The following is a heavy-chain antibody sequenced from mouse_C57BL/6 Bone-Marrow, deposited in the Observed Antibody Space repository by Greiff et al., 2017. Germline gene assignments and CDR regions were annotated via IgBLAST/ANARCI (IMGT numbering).Heavy chain of an antibody. CDR3: ARDGIYYYGSGYFDV. CDR2: IYPGSGNT. Sequence: QVQLQQSGPELVKPGASVKISCKASGYSFTSYYIHWVKQRPGQGLEWIGWIYPGSGNTKYNEKFKGKATLTADTSSSTAYMQLSSLTSEDSAVYYCARDGIYYYGSGYFDVWGTGTTVTVSS. V-gene: IGHV1-66*01. D-gene: IGHD1-1*01. J-gene: IGHJ1*03. CDR1: GYSFTSYY.